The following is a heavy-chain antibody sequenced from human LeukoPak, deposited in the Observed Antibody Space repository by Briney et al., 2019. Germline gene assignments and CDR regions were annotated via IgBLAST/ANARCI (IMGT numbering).Heavy chain of an antibody. CDR3: ASTKTINYYGSGSYPPDNWFDP. J-gene: IGHJ5*02. D-gene: IGHD3-10*01. V-gene: IGHV1-69*02. Sequence: SVKVSCKASGGTFSSYNINWVRQAPGQGLEWVGSFISMLGVANYAQKFQGRVTITADKSTSTAYMELSSLRSEDTAVYYCASTKTINYYGSGSYPPDNWFDPWGQGTLVTVSS. CDR2: FISMLGVA. CDR1: GGTFSSYN.